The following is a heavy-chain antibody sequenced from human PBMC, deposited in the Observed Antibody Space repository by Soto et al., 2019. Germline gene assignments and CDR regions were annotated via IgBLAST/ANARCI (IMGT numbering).Heavy chain of an antibody. D-gene: IGHD3-10*01. Sequence: EVQLVESGGGLVQPGGSLRLSCAGSALTASKNYMSWVRQPPGKGLEWVSVIHSGGTTYYADSGKDRSSISRDNSKTTLYLQMDNLRAGDTAVDFCARGGSGSDWDYYGMDVWGQGTTVTVSS. J-gene: IGHJ6*02. CDR3: ARGGSGSDWDYYGMDV. CDR1: ALTASKNY. CDR2: IHSGGTT. V-gene: IGHV3-66*01.